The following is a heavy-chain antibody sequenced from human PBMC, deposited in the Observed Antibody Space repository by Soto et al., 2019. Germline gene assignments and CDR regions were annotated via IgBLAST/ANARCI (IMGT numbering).Heavy chain of an antibody. Sequence: GGSLRLSCTASGFSFSGYTMNWVRQAPGKGLEWVSYIQSAGSPIHYADSVRGRFTISRDNARNSLYLQMNNLRVEDTAVYYCTRDPHALDYWGQGTLVTVSS. V-gene: IGHV3-48*01. CDR3: TRDPHALDY. D-gene: IGHD2-8*01. J-gene: IGHJ4*02. CDR1: GFSFSGYT. CDR2: IQSAGSPI.